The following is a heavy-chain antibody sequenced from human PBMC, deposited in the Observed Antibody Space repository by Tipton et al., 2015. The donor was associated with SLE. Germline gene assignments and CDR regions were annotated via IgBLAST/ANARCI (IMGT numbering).Heavy chain of an antibody. J-gene: IGHJ4*02. Sequence: TLSLTCTVSGDSIISGNYYWSWVRPHPGKGLEWIGYIYYTGSTHYNPSLRSRVSFSVDTSKNQFSLKLSSLTAADTAVYYCARTVVPAAFYYFDSWGRGTLVTVSS. D-gene: IGHD2-2*01. V-gene: IGHV4-31*03. CDR3: ARTVVPAAFYYFDS. CDR1: GDSIISGNYY. CDR2: IYYTGST.